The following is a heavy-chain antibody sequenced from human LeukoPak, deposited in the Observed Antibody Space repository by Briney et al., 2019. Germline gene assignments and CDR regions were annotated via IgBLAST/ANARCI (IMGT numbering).Heavy chain of an antibody. J-gene: IGHJ4*02. CDR1: GFTFSSYW. V-gene: IGHV3-7*01. Sequence: GGSLRLSCAASGFTFSSYWMSWVRQAPGKGLEWVANIKQDGSEKYYVDSVKGRFTISRDNAKNSLYLQMNSLRAEDTAVYYCARDRRSSSWPFDYWGQGTLVTVSS. CDR2: IKQDGSEK. D-gene: IGHD6-13*01. CDR3: ARDRRSSSWPFDY.